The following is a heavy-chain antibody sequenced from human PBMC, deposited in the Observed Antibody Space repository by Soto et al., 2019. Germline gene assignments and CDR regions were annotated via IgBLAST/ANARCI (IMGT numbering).Heavy chain of an antibody. CDR3: ASGVVPAARHNYYYMDV. D-gene: IGHD2-2*01. CDR1: GGSFSGYY. V-gene: IGHV4-34*01. CDR2: INHSGST. J-gene: IGHJ6*03. Sequence: QVQLQQWGAGLLKPSETLSLTCAVYGGSFSGYYWSWIRQPPGKGLEWIGEINHSGSTNYNPSLKSRVTISVATSKNQFSLKLSSVTAADTAVYYCASGVVPAARHNYYYMDVWGKGTTVTVSS.